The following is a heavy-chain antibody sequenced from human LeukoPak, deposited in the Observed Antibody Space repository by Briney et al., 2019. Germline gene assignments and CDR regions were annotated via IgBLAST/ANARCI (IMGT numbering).Heavy chain of an antibody. V-gene: IGHV1-8*03. D-gene: IGHD5-12*01. Sequence: ASVKVSCKASGYTFTSYDINWVGQATGQGLEWMGWMNPNSGSTGYAQKFQGRVTITRNTSISTAYMELSGLRSEDTAVYYCARGRSTGYPYYFEYWGQGTLVTVSS. CDR3: ARGRSTGYPYYFEY. CDR2: MNPNSGST. J-gene: IGHJ4*02. CDR1: GYTFTSYD.